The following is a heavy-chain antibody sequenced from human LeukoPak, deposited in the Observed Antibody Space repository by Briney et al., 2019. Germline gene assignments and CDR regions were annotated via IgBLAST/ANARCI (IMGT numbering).Heavy chain of an antibody. CDR3: ARSSILSTSPYYYYGMDV. CDR1: VYTFTSYY. CDR2: INPSRGST. V-gene: IGHV1-46*03. J-gene: IGHJ6*02. Sequence: GASVKVSCKASVYTFTSYYMHWVRQAPGQGLEWMGIINPSRGSTSYAQKFQGSVTMTRDTSTSTVYMELSSLRSEDTAVYYCARSSILSTSPYYYYGMDVWGQGTTVTVSS. D-gene: IGHD2-21*01.